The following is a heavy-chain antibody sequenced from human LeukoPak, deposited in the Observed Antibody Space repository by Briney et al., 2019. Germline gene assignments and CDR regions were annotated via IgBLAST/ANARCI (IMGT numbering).Heavy chain of an antibody. D-gene: IGHD2-2*02. CDR2: ISGSGGST. V-gene: IGHV3-23*01. J-gene: IGHJ6*03. CDR1: GFTFSSYA. Sequence: GGSLRLSCAASGFTFSSYAMSWVRQAPGKGLEWVSAISGSGGSTYYADSVKGRFTISRDISKNTQYLHMNSLRAEDTAVYYCAKGVYCSSASCYTDFYFYMDVWGKGTTVTVAS. CDR3: AKGVYCSSASCYTDFYFYMDV.